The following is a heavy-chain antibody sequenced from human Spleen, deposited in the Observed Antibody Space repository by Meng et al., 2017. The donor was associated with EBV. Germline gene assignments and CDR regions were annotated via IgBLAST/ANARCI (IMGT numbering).Heavy chain of an antibody. CDR3: ARAIEEENYDYVWGSYRYTPFFDY. CDR1: GGSISTGTDS. J-gene: IGHJ4*02. D-gene: IGHD3-16*02. V-gene: IGHV4-30-2*01. Sequence: LPLQQSGSGLLRPYQPLSLTCAVSGGSISTGTDSWSWIRLPPGKGLEWIGYIHRTGSPYYNPSLKSRVTISADRSKNQFSLNLRSVTAADTAVYYCARAIEEENYDYVWGSYRYTPFFDYWGQGALVTVSS. CDR2: IHRTGSP.